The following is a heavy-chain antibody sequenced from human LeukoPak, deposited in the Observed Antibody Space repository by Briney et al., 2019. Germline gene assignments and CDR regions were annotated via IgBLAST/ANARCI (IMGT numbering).Heavy chain of an antibody. D-gene: IGHD6-13*01. V-gene: IGHV3-43D*03. Sequence: RGSLRLSSAASGFSLFDYAMHWVRQEPGRGREWVSLIIWDGGSTHYAVSVRGRFIISKDNSKHSLYLQMNSLRAEDTALYYCAKDIRGSRSWYGLDYWGQGTLVTVSS. CDR1: GFSLFDYA. CDR3: AKDIRGSRSWYGLDY. J-gene: IGHJ4*02. CDR2: IIWDGGST.